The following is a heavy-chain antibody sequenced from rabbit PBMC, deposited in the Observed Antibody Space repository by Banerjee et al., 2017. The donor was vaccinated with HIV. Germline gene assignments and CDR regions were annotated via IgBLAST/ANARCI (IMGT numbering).Heavy chain of an antibody. CDR1: GFSFSSSYW. J-gene: IGHJ6*01. CDR2: ILAGGSGTT. V-gene: IGHV1S45*01. Sequence: QEQLEESGGDLVKPEGSLTLTCTASGFSFSSSYWICWVRQAPGKGLEWIGCILAGGSGTTYYATWAEGRFTISKTASTTVTLQMTSLTAADTATYFCARDRYTGYAYAFNLWGPGTLVTVS. D-gene: IGHD6-1*01. CDR3: ARDRYTGYAYAFNL.